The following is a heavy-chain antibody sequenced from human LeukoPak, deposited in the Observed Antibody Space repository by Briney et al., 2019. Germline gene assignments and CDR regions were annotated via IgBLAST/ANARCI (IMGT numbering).Heavy chain of an antibody. Sequence: KSSETLSLTCTVSGGSISSSSYYWSWIRQPPGKGLEWIGYIYYSGSTNYNPSLKSRVTISVDTSKNQFSLKLSSVTAADTAVYYCARDGGIVGATFNWFDPWGQGTLVAVSS. CDR3: ARDGGIVGATFNWFDP. D-gene: IGHD1-26*01. CDR2: IYYSGST. CDR1: GGSISSSSYY. J-gene: IGHJ5*02. V-gene: IGHV4-61*01.